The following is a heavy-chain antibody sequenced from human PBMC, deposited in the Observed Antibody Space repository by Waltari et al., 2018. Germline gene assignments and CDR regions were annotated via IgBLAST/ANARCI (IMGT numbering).Heavy chain of an antibody. CDR2: IMAYNGNT. Sequence: QVQLVQSGAEVKKPGASVKVSCKASGYTFTSYGISWVRQAPGQGLEWMGWIMAYNGNTNDAQKRQGRGTRTTDTATSTAYMELRSLRSDDTAVYYCARVTLLDCSSTSCLNFDYWGQGTLVTVSS. CDR3: ARVTLLDCSSTSCLNFDY. D-gene: IGHD2-2*01. CDR1: GYTFTSYG. V-gene: IGHV1-18*01. J-gene: IGHJ4*02.